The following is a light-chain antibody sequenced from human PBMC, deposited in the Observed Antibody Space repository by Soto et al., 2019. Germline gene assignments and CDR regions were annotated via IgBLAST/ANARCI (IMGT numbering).Light chain of an antibody. CDR1: SSNIGAGYD. CDR2: GNS. V-gene: IGLV1-40*01. CDR3: QSYDSSLSGYG. Sequence: QSVLTQPPSVSGAPGQRVTISCTGSSSNIGAGYDVHWYQQLPGTAPKLLIYGNSNRPSGVPDRFSGSKSGTSASLAITGLQAEHEADYYCQSYDSSLSGYGFGGGTKVTVL. J-gene: IGLJ3*02.